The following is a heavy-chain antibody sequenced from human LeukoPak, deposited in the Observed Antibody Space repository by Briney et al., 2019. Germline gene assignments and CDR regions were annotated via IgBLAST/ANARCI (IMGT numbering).Heavy chain of an antibody. J-gene: IGHJ4*02. CDR3: VRVSCTNGVCYGLDY. Sequence: GGSLRLSCAASGFTFSRYWISWVRQAPGKGLEWVANIKQDGSEKYYVDSVKGRFTISRDNAKNSLYLQMNSLRGEDTAVYYCVRVSCTNGVCYGLDYWGQGTLVTVSS. CDR2: IKQDGSEK. CDR1: GFTFSRYW. V-gene: IGHV3-7*01. D-gene: IGHD2-8*01.